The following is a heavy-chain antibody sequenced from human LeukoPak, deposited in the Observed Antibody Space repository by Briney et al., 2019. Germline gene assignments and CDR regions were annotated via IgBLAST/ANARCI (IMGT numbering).Heavy chain of an antibody. CDR2: IRSDGYHT. CDR3: AKPSGSGVDY. CDR1: GFTFSTYG. V-gene: IGHV3-30*02. D-gene: IGHD1-26*01. J-gene: IGHJ4*02. Sequence: GGTLRLSCAASGFTFSTYGMTWVRQAPGKGLEWVAFIRSDGYHTYYTDSVKGRFIITRDNFKNTLYLQMNSLRLEDMAVYYCAKPSGSGVDYWGRGTRVTVSS.